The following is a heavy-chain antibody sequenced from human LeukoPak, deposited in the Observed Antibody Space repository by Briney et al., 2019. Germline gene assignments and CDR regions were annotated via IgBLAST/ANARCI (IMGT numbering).Heavy chain of an antibody. CDR2: IYYSGST. J-gene: IGHJ3*02. V-gene: IGHV4-30-4*01. Sequence: SETLSLTCTVSGGSISSGDYYWSWIRQPPGKGLEWIGYIYYSGSTYYNPSLKSRVTISVDTSKNQFSLKLSSVTAADTAVYYCARYVYRDLGGWYYYDSSGYPDAFDIWGQGTMVTVSS. CDR3: ARYVYRDLGGWYYYDSSGYPDAFDI. D-gene: IGHD3-22*01. CDR1: GGSISSGDYY.